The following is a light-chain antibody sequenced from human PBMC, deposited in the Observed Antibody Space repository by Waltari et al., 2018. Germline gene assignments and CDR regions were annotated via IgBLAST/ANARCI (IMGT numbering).Light chain of an antibody. CDR3: AAWDDSLNVV. J-gene: IGLJ2*01. Sequence: QSVLTQPPSASGTPGQRVTISCSGSSSNIGSNTVNWYQQLPGTAPKLLIYRNNFRPSGVPDRFSGSKAGTSASLAISGLQSEDEADYYCAAWDDSLNVVFGGGTKLTIL. CDR1: SSNIGSNT. CDR2: RNN. V-gene: IGLV1-44*01.